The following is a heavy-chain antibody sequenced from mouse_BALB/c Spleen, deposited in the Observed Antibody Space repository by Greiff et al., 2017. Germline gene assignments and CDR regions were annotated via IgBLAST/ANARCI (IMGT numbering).Heavy chain of an antibody. Sequence: DVKLVESGGGLVKPGGSLKLSCAASGFAFSSYDMSWVRQTPEKRLEWVAYISSGGGSTYYPDTVKGRFTISRDNAKNTLYLQMSSLKSEDTAMYYCARNDGYPYYFDYWGQGTTLTVSS. D-gene: IGHD2-3*01. CDR1: GFAFSSYD. CDR2: ISSGGGST. V-gene: IGHV5-12-1*01. CDR3: ARNDGYPYYFDY. J-gene: IGHJ2*01.